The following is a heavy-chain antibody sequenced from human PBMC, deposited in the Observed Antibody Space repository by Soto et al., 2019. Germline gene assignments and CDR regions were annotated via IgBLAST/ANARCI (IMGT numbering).Heavy chain of an antibody. V-gene: IGHV4-4*02. J-gene: IGHJ3*01. CDR3: PKDRRNGADGACSIMRYAFKG. D-gene: IGHD2-21*02. CDR1: PVSLPDNNW. CDR2: IYRGGAT. Sequence: QAQLQEWGPGLLRPSGTLSLTCTVSPVSLPDNNWWKWVRQPPGEVTERMGKIYRGGATYYKPSLRGGAPISMAKAKNHTSLMLAPVTAAETAVNYWPKDRRNGADGACSIMRYAFKGWGQGTLFTVSS.